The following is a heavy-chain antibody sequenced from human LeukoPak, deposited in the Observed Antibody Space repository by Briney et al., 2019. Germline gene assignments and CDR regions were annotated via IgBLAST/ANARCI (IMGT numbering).Heavy chain of an antibody. CDR3: ARVRVYSSGWNFDY. J-gene: IGHJ4*02. V-gene: IGHV1-2*02. Sequence: GASVKVSCKASGYTFTDYYVHWVRQAPGQGLEWMGWINSNSGSTSYAQNFQGRVTITRDTSISALYVELSSLRSDDTAVYYCARVRVYSSGWNFDYWGQGTLVTVSS. CDR2: INSNSGST. D-gene: IGHD6-19*01. CDR1: GYTFTDYY.